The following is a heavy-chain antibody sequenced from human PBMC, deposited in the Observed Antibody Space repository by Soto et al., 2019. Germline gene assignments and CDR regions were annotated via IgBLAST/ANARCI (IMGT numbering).Heavy chain of an antibody. CDR2: ISYDGSNK. V-gene: IGHV3-30*18. J-gene: IGHJ4*02. D-gene: IGHD2-2*02. CDR3: AKGPLAGLHTL. CDR1: GFTFSSYG. Sequence: QVQLVESGGGVVQPGRSLRLSCAASGFTFSSYGMHWVRQAPGKGLEWVAVISYDGSNKYYADSVKGRFTISRDNSKNTPYLQMNSLRAEDTAVYYCAKGPLAGLHTLWGQGTLVTVSS.